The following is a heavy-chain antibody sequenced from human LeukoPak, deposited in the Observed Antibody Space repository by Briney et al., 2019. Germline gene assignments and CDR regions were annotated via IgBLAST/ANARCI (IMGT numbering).Heavy chain of an antibody. J-gene: IGHJ3*02. V-gene: IGHV4-59*01. CDR2: IYYSGST. CDR1: GGSISSYY. D-gene: IGHD2-15*01. Sequence: SETLSLACTVSGGSISSYYWSWIRQPPGKGLEWIGYIYYSGSTNYNPSLKSRVTISVDTSKNQFSLKLSSVTAADTAVYYCARAGGEAFDIWGQGTMATVSS. CDR3: ARAGGEAFDI.